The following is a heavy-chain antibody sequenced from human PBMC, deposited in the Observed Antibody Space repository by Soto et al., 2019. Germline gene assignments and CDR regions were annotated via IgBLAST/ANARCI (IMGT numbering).Heavy chain of an antibody. V-gene: IGHV1-2*04. CDR1: GYTFTGYY. Sequence: QVQLVQSGAEVKKPGASVKVSCKASGYTFTGYYMHWVRQAPGQGLEWMGWINPDSGGTNYAQKFQGWVTMTRDTSISTAYMELSRLRSDDTAVYYCARAQVQLERPDDAFDIWGQGTMVTFSS. J-gene: IGHJ3*02. D-gene: IGHD1-1*01. CDR3: ARAQVQLERPDDAFDI. CDR2: INPDSGGT.